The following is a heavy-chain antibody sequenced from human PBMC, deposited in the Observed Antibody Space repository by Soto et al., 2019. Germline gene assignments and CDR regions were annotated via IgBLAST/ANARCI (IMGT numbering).Heavy chain of an antibody. Sequence: QVQLVQSGAEVKKPGASVKVSCKASGYTFTSYGISWVRQAPGQGLEWMGWISAYNGNTNYAQKLQGRVTMTTDTSTSTAYKELRSLKSDDTAVYYCARPARRFVLVPAAMDYWGQGTLVTVSS. CDR2: ISAYNGNT. J-gene: IGHJ4*02. D-gene: IGHD2-2*01. V-gene: IGHV1-18*01. CDR3: ARPARRFVLVPAAMDY. CDR1: GYTFTSYG.